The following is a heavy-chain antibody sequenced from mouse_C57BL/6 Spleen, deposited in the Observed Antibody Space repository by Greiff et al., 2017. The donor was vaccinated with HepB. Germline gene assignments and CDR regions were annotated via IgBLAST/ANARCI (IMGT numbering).Heavy chain of an antibody. Sequence: VQLQQPGAELVMPGASVKLSCKASGYTFTSYWMHWVKQRPGQGLEWIGEIDPSDSYTNYNQTFKGKSTLTVDKSSSTAYMKLSSLTSEDSAVYYCAILRRDAMDYWGQGTSVTVSS. V-gene: IGHV1-69*01. J-gene: IGHJ4*01. CDR3: AILRRDAMDY. D-gene: IGHD2-4*01. CDR1: GYTFTSYW. CDR2: IDPSDSYT.